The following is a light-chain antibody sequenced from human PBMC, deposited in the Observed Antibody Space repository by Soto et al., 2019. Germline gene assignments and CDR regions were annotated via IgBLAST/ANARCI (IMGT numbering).Light chain of an antibody. J-gene: IGKJ1*01. CDR1: QSISRY. Sequence: DLQMTQFPSSLSASVGDRVTITCRASQSISRYLNWYQQRAGKAPKLLIYGASGLQGGVPSRFNGSGSGTDFTLTISSLQPEDFATYSCQQRYSIPPTFGQGTKVDIK. CDR2: GAS. CDR3: QQRYSIPPT. V-gene: IGKV1-39*01.